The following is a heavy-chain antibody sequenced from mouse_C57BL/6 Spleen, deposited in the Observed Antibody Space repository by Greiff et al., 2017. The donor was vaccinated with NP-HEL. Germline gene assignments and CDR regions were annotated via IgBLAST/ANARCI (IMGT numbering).Heavy chain of an antibody. V-gene: IGHV1-82*01. CDR2: IYPGDGDT. D-gene: IGHD1-1*01. CDR3: ARSSLLLRNAMDY. J-gene: IGHJ4*01. Sequence: QVQLQQSGPELVKPGASVKISCKASGYAFSSSWMNWVKQRPGKGLEWIGRIYPGDGDTNYNGKFKGKATLTADKSSSTAYMQLSSLTSEDSAVYLCARSSLLLRNAMDYWGQGTSVTVSS. CDR1: GYAFSSSW.